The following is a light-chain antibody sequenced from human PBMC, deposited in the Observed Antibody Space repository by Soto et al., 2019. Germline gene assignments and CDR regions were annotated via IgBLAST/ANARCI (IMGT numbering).Light chain of an antibody. CDR2: WAS. V-gene: IGKV4-1*01. CDR1: QSVLYSSNNKNY. J-gene: IGKJ1*01. Sequence: DIVMTQSPDFLAVSLGERATINCKSSQSVLYSSNNKNYLAWYQQKPGQPPKLLIYWASPRESGVPDRFSGSGSGTDFTLTISSLQDEDVAVYYCQQYYSTPPTFGQGTRWISN. CDR3: QQYYSTPPT.